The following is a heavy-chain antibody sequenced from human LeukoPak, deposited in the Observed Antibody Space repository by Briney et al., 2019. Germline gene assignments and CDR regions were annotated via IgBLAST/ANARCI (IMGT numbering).Heavy chain of an antibody. Sequence: ASVKVSCKASGYTFTSYYMHWVRQAPGQGLEWMGIINPSGGSTSYAQKFQGRVTMTRDTSTCTVYMELSSLRSEDTAVYYCARDLGEPYCSSTSCYTWVFDYWGQGTLVTVSS. CDR2: INPSGGST. CDR1: GYTFTSYY. D-gene: IGHD2-2*02. V-gene: IGHV1-46*01. CDR3: ARDLGEPYCSSTSCYTWVFDY. J-gene: IGHJ4*02.